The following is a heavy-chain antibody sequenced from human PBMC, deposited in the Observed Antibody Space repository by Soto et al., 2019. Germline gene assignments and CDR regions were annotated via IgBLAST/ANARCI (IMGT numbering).Heavy chain of an antibody. Sequence: GGSLRLSCAASGFTFSSYAMSWVRQAPGKGLEWVSAISGSGGSTYYADSVKGRFTISRDNSKNTLYLQMNSLRAEDTAVYYCATGGFWSGYISLKPYYYNGMDVWGQGTTVTVSS. J-gene: IGHJ6*02. D-gene: IGHD3-3*01. CDR3: ATGGFWSGYISLKPYYYNGMDV. V-gene: IGHV3-23*01. CDR2: ISGSGGST. CDR1: GFTFSSYA.